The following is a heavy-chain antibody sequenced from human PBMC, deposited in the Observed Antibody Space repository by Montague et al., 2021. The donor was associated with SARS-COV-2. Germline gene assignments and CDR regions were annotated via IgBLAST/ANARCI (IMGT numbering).Heavy chain of an antibody. J-gene: IGHJ6*02. Sequence: SETLSLTCTVSGGSISAYYWSWIRQPPGKGLEWIAYMYNSRSSNYNPSLKSRVSISVDTSKNQFSLKLTSVTAADTAVYYCAREGIPTPGAEWKILHYHGMDVRGQGTTVTVSS. CDR1: GGSISAYY. V-gene: IGHV4-59*13. D-gene: IGHD1-14*01. CDR2: MYNSRSS. CDR3: AREGIPTPGAEWKILHYHGMDV.